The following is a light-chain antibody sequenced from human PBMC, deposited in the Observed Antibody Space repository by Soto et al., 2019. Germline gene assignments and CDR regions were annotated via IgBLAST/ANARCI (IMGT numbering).Light chain of an antibody. CDR1: QNIRKY. J-gene: IGKJ1*01. V-gene: IGKV1-5*03. CDR2: KAS. Sequence: DIQMTQSPSSLSASVGYRVTLTCRASQNIRKYLNWYKQRPGKQTNLLIYKASTLKSGVPSRVSGIGSGKEVTLTIRSLQPDEGATYECQHYNSYSEAFGQGTKVDIK. CDR3: QHYNSYSEA.